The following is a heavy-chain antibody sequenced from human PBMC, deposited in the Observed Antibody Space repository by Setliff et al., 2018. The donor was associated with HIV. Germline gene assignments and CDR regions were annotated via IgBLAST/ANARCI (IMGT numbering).Heavy chain of an antibody. V-gene: IGHV3-23*01. CDR1: GFTFNYHA. Sequence: GGSLRLSCAASGFTFNYHAMTWVRQAPGKGLEWVSGISGSGDSTFYAHSVKGRFTISSDNSKNTLYLQMNSLRAEDTAVYYCAKDLDIVVVPAAPDAFDIWGQGTMVTVSS. CDR3: AKDLDIVVVPAAPDAFDI. D-gene: IGHD2-2*03. CDR2: ISGSGDST. J-gene: IGHJ3*02.